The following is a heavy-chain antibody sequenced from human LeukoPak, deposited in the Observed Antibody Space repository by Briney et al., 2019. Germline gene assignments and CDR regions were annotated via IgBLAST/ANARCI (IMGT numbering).Heavy chain of an antibody. CDR2: IYYSGST. CDR3: ARGLPASD. J-gene: IGHJ4*02. CDR1: GGSISGYY. D-gene: IGHD3-16*01. V-gene: IGHV4-59*01. Sequence: SETLSLTCTVSGGSISGYYWSWIRQPPGKGLEWIGFIYYSGSTNYNPSLKSRVTISVDTSKNQFSLKLSSVTAADTAVYYCARGLPASDWGQGTLVTVSS.